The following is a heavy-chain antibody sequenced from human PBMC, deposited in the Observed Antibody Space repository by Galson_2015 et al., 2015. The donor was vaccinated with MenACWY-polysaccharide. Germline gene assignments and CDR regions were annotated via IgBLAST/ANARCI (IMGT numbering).Heavy chain of an antibody. Sequence: SLRLSCAASGFTFGDFAMTWFRQAPGKGLEWVGFISSETYGGTTEYAASVRGRFSISRDDSKGIAYLQMNSLKTEDTAVYYCTRNSSWYYPYWGQGTLVTVSS. V-gene: IGHV3-49*03. D-gene: IGHD6-13*01. CDR2: ISSETYGGTT. CDR1: GFTFGDFA. J-gene: IGHJ4*02. CDR3: TRNSSWYYPY.